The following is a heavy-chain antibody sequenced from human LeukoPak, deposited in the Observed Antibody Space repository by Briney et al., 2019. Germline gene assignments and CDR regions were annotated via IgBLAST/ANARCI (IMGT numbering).Heavy chain of an antibody. V-gene: IGHV3-23*01. CDR1: GFTFSTYT. J-gene: IGHJ4*02. Sequence: PGGSLRLSCAASGFTFSTYTMSWVRQAPGKGLEWVSTISASGANTYYADSVKGRFTISRDNSKNTLYLQISSLRAEDTAVYYCAKYNGAYTPQDCWGQGTLVTVSS. D-gene: IGHD3-16*01. CDR3: AKYNGAYTPQDC. CDR2: ISASGANT.